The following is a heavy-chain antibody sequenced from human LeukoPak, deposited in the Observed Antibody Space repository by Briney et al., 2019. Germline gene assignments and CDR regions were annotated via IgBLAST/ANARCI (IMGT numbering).Heavy chain of an antibody. D-gene: IGHD3-10*01. V-gene: IGHV4-30-4*01. J-gene: IGHJ5*02. CDR1: GGSISSGDYY. CDR2: IYYSGST. Sequence: PSETLSLTCTVSGGSISSGDYYWSWIRQPPGKGLECIGYIYYSGSTYYNPSLKSRVTISVDTSKNQFSLKLSSVTAADTVVYYCARLWFGEYRWFDPWGQGTLVTVSS. CDR3: ARLWFGEYRWFDP.